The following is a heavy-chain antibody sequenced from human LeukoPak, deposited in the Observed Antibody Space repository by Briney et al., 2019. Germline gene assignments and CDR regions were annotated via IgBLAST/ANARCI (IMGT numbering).Heavy chain of an antibody. J-gene: IGHJ3*02. CDR1: GYTFTYNH. Sequence: GASVTVSCTASGYTFTYNHMYWIRQAPGQGPECMGWINPNSGGTNYAQKFQGRITMTRDTSISTAYMELSRLTSDDTAIYFCARELGRNAFDIWGQGTVVTVSP. V-gene: IGHV1-2*02. D-gene: IGHD7-27*01. CDR3: ARELGRNAFDI. CDR2: INPNSGGT.